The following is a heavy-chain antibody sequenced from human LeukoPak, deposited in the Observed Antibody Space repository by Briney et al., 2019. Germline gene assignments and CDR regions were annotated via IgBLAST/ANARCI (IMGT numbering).Heavy chain of an antibody. CDR1: GYTFTSYG. CDR2: SAYNGNT. V-gene: IGHV1-18*01. D-gene: IGHD1-20*01. CDR3: ARVITAARYYYYYYYMDV. J-gene: IGHJ6*03. Sequence: ASVKVSCKASGYTFTSYGISWVRQAPGQGLEWISAYNGNTNHAQKLQGRVTMTTDTSTSTAYMELRSLRSDDTAVYYCARVITAARYYYYYYYMDVWGKGTTVTVSS.